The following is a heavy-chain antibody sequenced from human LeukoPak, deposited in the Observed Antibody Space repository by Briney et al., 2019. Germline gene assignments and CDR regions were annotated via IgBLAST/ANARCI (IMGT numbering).Heavy chain of an antibody. CDR3: ARAPVDTAMVYFDY. Sequence: SVKVSCKASGGTFSSYAISWVRQAPGQGLEWMGGIIPIFGTANYAQKFQGRDTITADESTSTAYMELSSLRSEDTAVYYCARAPVDTAMVYFDYWGQGTLVTVSS. J-gene: IGHJ4*02. D-gene: IGHD5-18*01. CDR1: GGTFSSYA. CDR2: IIPIFGTA. V-gene: IGHV1-69*13.